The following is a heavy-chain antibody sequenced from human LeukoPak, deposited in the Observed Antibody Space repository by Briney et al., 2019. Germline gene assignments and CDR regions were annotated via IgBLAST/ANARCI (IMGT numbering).Heavy chain of an antibody. CDR3: ARDRGYDSSGYYDPYPLDY. Sequence: SVKVSCKASGGTFSSYAISWVRQAPGQGLEWMGRIIPIFGIANYAQKFQGRVTITADKSTSPAYMELSSLRSEDTAVYYCARDRGYDSSGYYDPYPLDYWGQGTLVTVSS. D-gene: IGHD3-22*01. J-gene: IGHJ4*02. CDR2: IIPIFGIA. CDR1: GGTFSSYA. V-gene: IGHV1-69*04.